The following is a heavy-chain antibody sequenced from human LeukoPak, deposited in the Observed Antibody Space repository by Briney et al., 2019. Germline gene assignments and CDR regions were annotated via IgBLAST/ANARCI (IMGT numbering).Heavy chain of an antibody. CDR3: ARSITFGGVYYFDY. CDR1: GYTFTGYY. J-gene: IGHJ4*02. CDR2: INPNSGGT. Sequence: ALVKVSCKASGYTFTGYYMHWVRQAPGQGLEWMGWINPNSGGTNYAQKFQGRVTMTRDTSISTAYMELSRLRSDDTAVYYCARSITFGGVYYFDYWGQGTLVTVSS. V-gene: IGHV1-2*02. D-gene: IGHD3-16*01.